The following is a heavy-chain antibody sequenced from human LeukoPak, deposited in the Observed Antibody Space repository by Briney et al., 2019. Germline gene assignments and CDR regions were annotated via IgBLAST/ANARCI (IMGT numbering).Heavy chain of an antibody. Sequence: ASVKVSCKASGYNFGIFGISWVRQAPGQGLEWMGWISADNGNTNYAQNLQDRVTMTTDTSTSTAYMELRSLRSDDTAVYYCARVGVVVPAAWFDPWGQGTLVTVSS. CDR2: ISADNGNT. J-gene: IGHJ5*02. D-gene: IGHD2-2*01. V-gene: IGHV1-18*01. CDR3: ARVGVVVPAAWFDP. CDR1: GYNFGIFG.